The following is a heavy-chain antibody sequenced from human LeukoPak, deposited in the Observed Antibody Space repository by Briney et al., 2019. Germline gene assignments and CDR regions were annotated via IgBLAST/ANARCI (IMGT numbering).Heavy chain of an antibody. D-gene: IGHD1-1*01. CDR2: IGTASDT. J-gene: IGHJ6*03. CDR3: ARGPPRGKYYYMDV. Sequence: GGSQRLSCAASGFTFSSFDMHWVRQPTGQGLEWVSTIGTASDTYYPGSVEGRFTLSRDNAKNSLYLQMNSLTAGDTAVYYCARGPPRGKYYYMDVWGKGTTVTVSS. V-gene: IGHV3-13*01. CDR1: GFTFSSFD.